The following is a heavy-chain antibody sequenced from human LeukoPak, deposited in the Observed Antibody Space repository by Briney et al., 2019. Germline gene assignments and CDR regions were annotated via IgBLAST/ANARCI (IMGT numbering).Heavy chain of an antibody. CDR1: GGTFSRYA. CDR2: IIPIFGTA. Sequence: SVKVSCKASGGTFSRYASSWVRQAPGQGLEGMGGIIPIFGTANYAQKFQGRVTITADNSTSTAYMELSSLRSEDTAVYYCARVSIAAGGYYMDVWGKGTTVTVSS. V-gene: IGHV1-69*06. CDR3: ARVSIAAGGYYMDV. D-gene: IGHD2-15*01. J-gene: IGHJ6*03.